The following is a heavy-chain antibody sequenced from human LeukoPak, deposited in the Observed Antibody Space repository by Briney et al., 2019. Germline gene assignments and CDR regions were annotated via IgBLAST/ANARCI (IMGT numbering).Heavy chain of an antibody. V-gene: IGHV3-30*04. CDR3: ARDNQGGQSPEY. J-gene: IGHJ4*02. D-gene: IGHD1-14*01. CDR2: ISYDGSNK. Sequence: GGSLRLSCAASGFTFSSYAMHWVRQAPGKGLEWVAVISYDGSNKYYADSVKGRFTISRDNSKNTLYLQMNSLRAEDTAVYYCARDNQGGQSPEYWGQGTLVTVSS. CDR1: GFTFSSYA.